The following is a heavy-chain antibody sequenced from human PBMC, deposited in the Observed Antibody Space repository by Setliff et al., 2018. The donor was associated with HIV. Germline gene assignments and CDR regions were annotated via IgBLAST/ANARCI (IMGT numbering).Heavy chain of an antibody. CDR2: INPGDGTT. J-gene: IGHJ4*02. CDR3: VKEYHTTATDTRVANYFDY. D-gene: IGHD6-13*01. Sequence: ASVKVSCKASGYTFTSCFMHWVRQAPGQGLEYMGIINPGDGTTDYTQKFQDRVTMTSDTSTGTVYMELRSLRSEDTAIYFCVKEYHTTATDTRVANYFDYWGQGTLVTVSS. V-gene: IGHV1-46*01. CDR1: GYTFTSCF.